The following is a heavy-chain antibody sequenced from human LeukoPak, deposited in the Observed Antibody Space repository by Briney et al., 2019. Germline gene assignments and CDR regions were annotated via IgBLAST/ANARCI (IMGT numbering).Heavy chain of an antibody. CDR1: GDSISSYY. V-gene: IGHV4-4*07. Sequence: SEPLSLTCTVSGDSISSYYWSWIRQPAGKGLEWIGRIYTSGSTNYNPSLKSRVTMSVDTSKNQFSLKLSSVTAADTAVYYCAREDYDFWSGYSLYYFDYWGQGTLVTVSS. CDR3: AREDYDFWSGYSLYYFDY. CDR2: IYTSGST. D-gene: IGHD3-3*01. J-gene: IGHJ4*02.